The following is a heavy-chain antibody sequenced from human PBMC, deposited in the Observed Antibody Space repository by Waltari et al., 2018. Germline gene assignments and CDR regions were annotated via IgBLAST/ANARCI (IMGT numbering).Heavy chain of an antibody. Sequence: QVQLQESGPGLVEPSQTLSLTCTVSGDSITSDLYYCGWIRQPAGKGLEWIGRIHSSGLTEYKASLKSRVAISRDTSKNQFSLNLSSVTAADTAVYYCARSAKCESSSDSCDLVAIWGQGTLVTVSS. CDR2: IHSSGLT. V-gene: IGHV4-61*02. CDR1: GDSITSDLYY. CDR3: ARSAKCESSSDSCDLVAI. D-gene: IGHD2-21*01. J-gene: IGHJ4*02.